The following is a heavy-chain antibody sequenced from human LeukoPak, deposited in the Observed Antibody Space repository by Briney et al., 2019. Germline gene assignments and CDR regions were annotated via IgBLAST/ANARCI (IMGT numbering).Heavy chain of an antibody. CDR2: IYENGGTT. CDR3: AKKVVVGATSPYSDFQD. D-gene: IGHD1-26*01. CDR1: GFTFRSHA. Sequence: GGSLRLSCVGSGFTFRSHAMSWVRQAPEKGLEFVSGIYENGGTTYYAGSVKGRFSISGDNSKNTLYLQMNSLRAEDTALYYCAKKVVVGATSPYSDFQDWGQGTLVTVSS. J-gene: IGHJ1*01. V-gene: IGHV3-23*01.